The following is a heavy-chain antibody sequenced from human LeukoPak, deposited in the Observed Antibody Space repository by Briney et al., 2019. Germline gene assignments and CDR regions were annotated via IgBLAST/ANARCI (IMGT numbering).Heavy chain of an antibody. CDR1: GYTFTSYG. Sequence: ASVTVSCKASGYTFTSYGISWVRQAPGQGLEWMGWISAYNGNTNYAQKLQGRVTMTTDTSTSTAYMELRSLRSDDTAVYYCARARNYYGSGSYYKSPYYFDYWGQGTLVTVSS. CDR2: ISAYNGNT. CDR3: ARARNYYGSGSYYKSPYYFDY. V-gene: IGHV1-18*01. J-gene: IGHJ4*02. D-gene: IGHD3-10*01.